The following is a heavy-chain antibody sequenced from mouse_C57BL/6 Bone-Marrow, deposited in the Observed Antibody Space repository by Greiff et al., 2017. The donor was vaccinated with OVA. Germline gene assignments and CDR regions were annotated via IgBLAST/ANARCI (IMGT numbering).Heavy chain of an antibody. J-gene: IGHJ2*01. CDR2: INPSSGYT. V-gene: IGHV1-7*01. D-gene: IGHD2-3*01. CDR3: ARRWLLRAYYFDY. Sequence: VQLQESGAELAKPGASVKLSCKASGYTFTSYWMHWVKQRPGQGLEWIGYINPSSGYTKCNQKFKDKATLTADKSSSTAYMQLSSLTYEDSAVYYCARRWLLRAYYFDYWGQGTTLTVSS. CDR1: GYTFTSYW.